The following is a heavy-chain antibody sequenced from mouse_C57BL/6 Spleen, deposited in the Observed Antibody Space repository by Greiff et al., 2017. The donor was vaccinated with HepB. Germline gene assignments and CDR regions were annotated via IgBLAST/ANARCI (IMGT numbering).Heavy chain of an antibody. CDR1: GFTFTDYY. D-gene: IGHD1-1*01. Sequence: EVKVVESGGGLVQPGASLRLSCAASGFTFTDYYMSWVRQPPGKAPEWLALIRNKANGYTPEYTASVKGRFTISRDNSQNILYLQMNTLRAEDSATDYCVKADRYSGYEYFDGWGTGATVTVAS. CDR3: VKADRYSGYEYFDG. V-gene: IGHV7-4*01. J-gene: IGHJ1*03. CDR2: IRNKANGYTP.